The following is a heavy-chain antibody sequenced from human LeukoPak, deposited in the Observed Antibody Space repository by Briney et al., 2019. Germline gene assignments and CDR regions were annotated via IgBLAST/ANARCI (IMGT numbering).Heavy chain of an antibody. CDR3: ASKDGYSYGPHYYYYMDV. J-gene: IGHJ6*03. CDR1: GGSISSYY. D-gene: IGHD5-18*01. CDR2: IYTSGST. Sequence: SETLSLTCTVSGGSISSYYWSWIRQPPGKGLEWIGYIYTSGSTNYNSSLKSRVTISVDTSKNQFSLKLSSVTAADTAVYYCASKDGYSYGPHYYYYMDVWGKGTTVTVSS. V-gene: IGHV4-4*09.